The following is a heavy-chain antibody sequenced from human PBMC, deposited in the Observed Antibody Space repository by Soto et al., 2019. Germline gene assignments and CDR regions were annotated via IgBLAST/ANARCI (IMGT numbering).Heavy chain of an antibody. J-gene: IGHJ5*01. D-gene: IGHD3-16*01. CDR3: AGGPVRGMGGAS. V-gene: IGHV1-69*02. CDR2: INCILGIP. Sequence: QVQLVQSGAEVKEPGSSVKVSRKASGGTFNSETINWVRQAPGQGLEWMGRINCILGIPNYAQKFQGRIAITAVKSTNSGYMELSSLRSEDTAVYYCAGGPVRGMGGASWRHGTLVTVSS. CDR1: GGTFNSET.